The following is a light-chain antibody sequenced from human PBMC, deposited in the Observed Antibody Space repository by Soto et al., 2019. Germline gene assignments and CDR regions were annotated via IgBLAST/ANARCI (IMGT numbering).Light chain of an antibody. CDR2: DVS. Sequence: QSALTQPASVSGSPGQSITISCTGTSSDVGAYNYDSWYQQYPGEAPKVIIYDVSHRPAGVSNRFSGSKSGNTASLTISGLQTQDEADDYCSSYTSATTYVFGTGTKLTVL. V-gene: IGLV2-14*01. CDR1: SSDVGAYNY. CDR3: SSYTSATTYV. J-gene: IGLJ1*01.